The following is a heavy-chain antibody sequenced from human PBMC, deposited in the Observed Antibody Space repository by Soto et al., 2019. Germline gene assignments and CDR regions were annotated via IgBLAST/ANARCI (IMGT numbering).Heavy chain of an antibody. CDR2: IKQDGSEK. J-gene: IGHJ6*02. Sequence: EVQLVESGGGLVQPGGSLRLSCAASGFTFSSYWMSWVRQAPGKGLEWVANIKQDGSEKYYVDSVKGRFTISRDNAKNSLYLQINSLRAEDTAVYYCARVTICGVVITPDYYYGMDVWGQGTTVTVSS. V-gene: IGHV3-7*03. CDR1: GFTFSSYW. CDR3: ARVTICGVVITPDYYYGMDV. D-gene: IGHD3-3*01.